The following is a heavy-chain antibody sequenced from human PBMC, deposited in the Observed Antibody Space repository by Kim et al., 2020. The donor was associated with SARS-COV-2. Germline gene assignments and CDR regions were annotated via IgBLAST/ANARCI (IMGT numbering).Heavy chain of an antibody. CDR3: TRNLGAYYDILTGDYTPYNLDY. CDR2: IRSKAYGGTT. V-gene: IGHV3-49*03. J-gene: IGHJ4*02. CDR1: GFTFGDYA. D-gene: IGHD3-9*01. Sequence: GGSLRLSCTASGFTFGDYAMSWFLQAPGKGREWVGFIRSKAYGGTTEYAASVKGRFTISRDDSKSIAYLQMNSLKTEYTAVYYCTRNLGAYYDILTGDYTPYNLDYWGQGTLVTVSS.